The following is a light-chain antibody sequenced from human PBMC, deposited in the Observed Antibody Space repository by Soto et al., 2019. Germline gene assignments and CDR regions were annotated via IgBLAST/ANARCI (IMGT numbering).Light chain of an antibody. CDR1: QSVHSSS. CDR3: QQYGSSSWT. V-gene: IGKV3-20*01. J-gene: IGKJ1*01. Sequence: EIVLTQSPGTLSLSPGERATLSCRASQSVHSSSLVWYQQKPGQAPRLLIYGASSRATGIPDRFSGSGSGTDFTLTISRLEPEDSAVYYCQQYGSSSWTFGQGTRVEIK. CDR2: GAS.